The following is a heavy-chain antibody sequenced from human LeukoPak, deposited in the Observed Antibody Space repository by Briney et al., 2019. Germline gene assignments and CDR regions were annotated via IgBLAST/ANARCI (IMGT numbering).Heavy chain of an antibody. V-gene: IGHV3-7*01. CDR1: GYKLSSIY. D-gene: IGHD4-17*01. CDR3: AREGPSVTPYY. CDR2: IKQDGSEK. Sequence: PGGSLRLPCAASGYKLSSIYMSWARHAPGKGLEWVTNIKQDGSEKYYVDSVKGRFTISRDNARNSLYLQMNSLRAEDTAVYYCAREGPSVTPYYWGQGTLVTVSS. J-gene: IGHJ4*02.